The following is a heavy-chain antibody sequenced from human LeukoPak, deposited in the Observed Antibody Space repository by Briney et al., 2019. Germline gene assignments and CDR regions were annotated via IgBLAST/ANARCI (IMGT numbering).Heavy chain of an antibody. D-gene: IGHD5-18*01. CDR1: GFALSSFG. Sequence: PGRSLRLSCTASGFALSSFGMHWVRQAPGKGLVWVAVISDDGSNRYYADSVKGRFTISRDNSKNTLYLQMNSLRAEDTAEYYCAKDADTATIIYWYFDLWGRGTLVTVSS. CDR3: AKDADTATIIYWYFDL. CDR2: ISDDGSNR. V-gene: IGHV3-30*18. J-gene: IGHJ2*01.